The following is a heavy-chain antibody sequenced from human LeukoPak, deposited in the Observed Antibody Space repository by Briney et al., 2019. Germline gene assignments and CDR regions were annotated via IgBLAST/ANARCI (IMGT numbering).Heavy chain of an antibody. CDR2: IYYSGST. J-gene: IGHJ5*02. D-gene: IGHD3-10*01. V-gene: IGHV4-59*11. CDR1: GGSISSHY. Sequence: SETLSLTCTVSGGSISSHYWSWIRQPPGKGLEWIGYIYYSGSTNYNPSLKSRVTISVDTSKNQFSLKLSSVTAADTAVYYCARESTLLWLGELLDWFDPWGQGTLVTVSS. CDR3: ARESTLLWLGELLDWFDP.